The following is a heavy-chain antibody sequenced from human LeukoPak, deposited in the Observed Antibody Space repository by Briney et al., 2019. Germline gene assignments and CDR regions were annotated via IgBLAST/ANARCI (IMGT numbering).Heavy chain of an antibody. D-gene: IGHD2/OR15-2a*01. J-gene: IGHJ4*02. Sequence: GSLRLSCAASGFTFSSYAMSWVRQAPGKGLEWVSGISGSGDSTYYADSVKGRFTISRDNSKNTLYLQMNSLRAEDTAVYYCAKVSISNIDYWGQGTLVTVSS. CDR3: AKVSISNIDY. V-gene: IGHV3-23*01. CDR1: GFTFSSYA. CDR2: ISGSGDST.